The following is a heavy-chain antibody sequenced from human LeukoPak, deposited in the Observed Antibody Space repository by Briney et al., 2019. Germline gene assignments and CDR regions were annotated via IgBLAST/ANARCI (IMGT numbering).Heavy chain of an antibody. CDR3: ARVGGSWYMDH. V-gene: IGHV3-21*04. D-gene: IGHD6-13*01. J-gene: IGHJ4*02. CDR1: GFTFNNYD. Sequence: GGSLRLSCAASGFTFNNYDTNWVRQAPGKGLEWVSSISSTSSSYIYYADSVKGRFIISRDNAKNSLYLQMNSLRAEDTAVYYCARVGGSWYMDHWGQGTLVTVSS. CDR2: ISSTSSSYI.